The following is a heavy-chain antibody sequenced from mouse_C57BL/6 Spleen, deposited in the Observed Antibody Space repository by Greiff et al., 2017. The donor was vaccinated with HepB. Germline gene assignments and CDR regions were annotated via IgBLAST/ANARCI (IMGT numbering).Heavy chain of an antibody. CDR1: GYTFTSYW. CDR2: IDPSDSYT. V-gene: IGHV1-50*01. Sequence: VKLMESGAELVKPGASVKLSCKASGYTFTSYWMQWVKQRPGQGLEWIGEIDPSDSYTNYNQKFKGKATLTVDTSSSTAYMQLSSLTSEDSAVYYCARGGGIDVWGTGTTVTVSS. CDR3: ARGGGIDV. J-gene: IGHJ1*03.